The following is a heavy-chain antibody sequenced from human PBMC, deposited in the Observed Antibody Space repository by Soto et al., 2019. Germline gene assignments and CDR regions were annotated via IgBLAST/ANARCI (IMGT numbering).Heavy chain of an antibody. CDR1: GFTFNNAW. Sequence: EVQLVESGGGLVKPGGSLRLSCAASGFTFNNAWMSWVRQAPGKGLEWVGRIRSKTDGGTTDYAAPVKGRFTISRDDSKNTLDLQMNSLNTDDTAVYYCTTEYCGTTSCWDLFDYWGQGTLVTVSS. V-gene: IGHV3-15*01. D-gene: IGHD2-2*01. CDR3: TTEYCGTTSCWDLFDY. J-gene: IGHJ4*02. CDR2: IRSKTDGGTT.